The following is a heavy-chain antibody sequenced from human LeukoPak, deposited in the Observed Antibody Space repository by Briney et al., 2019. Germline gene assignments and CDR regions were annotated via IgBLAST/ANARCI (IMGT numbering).Heavy chain of an antibody. CDR2: IYYSGST. J-gene: IGHJ4*02. Sequence: SSETLSLTCTVSGGSISSYYWSWIRQPPGKGLEWIGYIYYSGSTNYNPSLKSRVTISVDTSKTQFSLKLTSVTAADTAVYYCAKHEGTAGPFDSWGQGTLVTVSS. D-gene: IGHD6-13*01. CDR3: AKHEGTAGPFDS. CDR1: GGSISSYY. V-gene: IGHV4-59*08.